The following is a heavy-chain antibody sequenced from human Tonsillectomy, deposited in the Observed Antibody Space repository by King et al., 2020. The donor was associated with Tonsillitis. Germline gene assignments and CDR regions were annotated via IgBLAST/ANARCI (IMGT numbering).Heavy chain of an antibody. Sequence: VQLVQSGGGLVKPGGSLRLSCVASGFTLRDYYMSWIRQAPGKGLEWVSSSTRGGTSKYYADSVEGRFTISRDNAKNSLFLQMKSLRAEDTAVYYCATYYMDVGGKGTTVTVSS. V-gene: IGHV3-11*01. CDR1: GFTLRDYY. J-gene: IGHJ6*03. CDR3: ATYYMDV. CDR2: STRGGTSK.